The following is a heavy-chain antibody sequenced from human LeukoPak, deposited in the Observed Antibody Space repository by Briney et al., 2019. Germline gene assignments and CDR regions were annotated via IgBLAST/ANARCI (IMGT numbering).Heavy chain of an antibody. J-gene: IGHJ4*02. V-gene: IGHV1-24*01. Sequence: VASVKVSCKVSGYTLTELSMHWVRQAPGKGLEWMGGFDPEDGETIYAQKFQGRVTMTEDTSTDTAYMELSSLRSEDTAVYYCASHPEPKAGYSSGWYEAYFDYWGQGTLVTVSS. D-gene: IGHD6-19*01. CDR1: GYTLTELS. CDR3: ASHPEPKAGYSSGWYEAYFDY. CDR2: FDPEDGET.